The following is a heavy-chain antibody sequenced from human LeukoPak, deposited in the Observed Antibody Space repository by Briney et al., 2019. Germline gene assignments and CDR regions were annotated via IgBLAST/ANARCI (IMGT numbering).Heavy chain of an antibody. CDR2: IDSDGSST. Sequence: GGSLRLSCAASGFNSSNYWMHWVRQGPGKGLVWVSRIDSDGSSTNYADSVKGRFTISRDSAKNTLYLQMNSLRAEDTAVYYSARGGGSYGWFDPWGQGTLVTVSS. J-gene: IGHJ5*02. CDR1: GFNSSNYW. D-gene: IGHD3-16*01. V-gene: IGHV3-74*01. CDR3: ARGGGSYGWFDP.